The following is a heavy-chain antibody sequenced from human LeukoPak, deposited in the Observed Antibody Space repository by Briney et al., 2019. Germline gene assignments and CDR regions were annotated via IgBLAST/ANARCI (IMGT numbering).Heavy chain of an antibody. Sequence: GGSLRLSCAASGFTFDDYAMHWVRQAPGKGPEWVSGISWNSGSIGYADSVKGRFTISRDNAKNSLYLQMNSLRAEDTALYYCAKDVLQNYYDSTPGPMDVWGQGTTVTVSS. CDR2: ISWNSGSI. D-gene: IGHD3-22*01. J-gene: IGHJ6*02. CDR3: AKDVLQNYYDSTPGPMDV. CDR1: GFTFDDYA. V-gene: IGHV3-9*01.